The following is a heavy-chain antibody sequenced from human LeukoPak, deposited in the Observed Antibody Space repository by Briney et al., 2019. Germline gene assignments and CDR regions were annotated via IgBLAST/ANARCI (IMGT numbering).Heavy chain of an antibody. D-gene: IGHD4-17*01. V-gene: IGHV1-69*04. CDR2: IIPILGIA. CDR3: ASSVPKDYGDFPYYFDY. Sequence: SVKVSCKASGGTFRSYAISWVRQAPGQGLEWMGSIIPILGIANYAQKFQGRVTITADKSTSTAYMELSSLRSEDTAVYYCASSVPKDYGDFPYYFDYWGQGTLVTVSS. CDR1: GGTFRSYA. J-gene: IGHJ4*02.